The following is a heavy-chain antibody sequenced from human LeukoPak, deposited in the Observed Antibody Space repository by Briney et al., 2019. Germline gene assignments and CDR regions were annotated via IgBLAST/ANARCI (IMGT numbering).Heavy chain of an antibody. Sequence: PGRSLRLSCAASGFTFSSYAMHWVRQAPGKGLEWVAVISYDGSNKYYADSVKGRFTISRDNSKNTLYLQMNSLRAEDTAVYYCAKPRRLGVVVPAAHVPFDYWGQGTLVTVSS. V-gene: IGHV3-30-3*02. D-gene: IGHD2-2*01. CDR2: ISYDGSNK. J-gene: IGHJ4*02. CDR3: AKPRRLGVVVPAAHVPFDY. CDR1: GFTFSSYA.